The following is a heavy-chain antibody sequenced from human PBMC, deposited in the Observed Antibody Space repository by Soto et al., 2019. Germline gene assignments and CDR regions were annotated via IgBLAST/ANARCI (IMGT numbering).Heavy chain of an antibody. CDR3: ARDKTGYYYGMDV. CDR2: IWYDGSNK. V-gene: IGHV3-33*01. Sequence: GGSLRLSCAASGFTFSSYGMHWVRQAPGKGLEWVAVIWYDGSNKYYADSVKGRFTISRDNSKNTLYLQMNSLRAEDTAVYYCARDKTGYYYGMDVWGQGTTVTVSS. D-gene: IGHD1-1*01. J-gene: IGHJ6*02. CDR1: GFTFSSYG.